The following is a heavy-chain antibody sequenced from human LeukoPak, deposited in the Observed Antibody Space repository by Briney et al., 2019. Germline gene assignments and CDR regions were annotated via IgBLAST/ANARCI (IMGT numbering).Heavy chain of an antibody. J-gene: IGHJ4*02. Sequence: ASVKVSCKASGYTFTSYYMRWVRQAPGQGLEWMGIINPSGGSTSYAQKFQGRVTMTRDTSTSTVYMELSSLRSEDTAVYYCARDRSRLHFDYWGQGTLVTVSS. D-gene: IGHD6-25*01. V-gene: IGHV1-46*01. CDR2: INPSGGST. CDR3: ARDRSRLHFDY. CDR1: GYTFTSYY.